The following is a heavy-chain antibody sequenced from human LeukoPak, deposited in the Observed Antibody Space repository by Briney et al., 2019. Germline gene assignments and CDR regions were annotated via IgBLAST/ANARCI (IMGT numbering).Heavy chain of an antibody. J-gene: IGHJ4*02. CDR3: TRGLDHAKSGY. Sequence: SETLSLTCTVSGDSISSTAYYWGWSRQPPGKGLEWLGMIHFSGTIYNNPSLMSRVTISVDTSKNQFSLKLTSVTAADTAVYYCTRGLDHAKSGYWGQGTLVTVSS. V-gene: IGHV4-39*01. CDR1: GDSISSTAYY. D-gene: IGHD1-14*01. CDR2: IHFSGTI.